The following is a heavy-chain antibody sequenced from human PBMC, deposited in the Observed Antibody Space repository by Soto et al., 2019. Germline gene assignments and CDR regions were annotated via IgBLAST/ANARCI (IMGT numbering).Heavy chain of an antibody. V-gene: IGHV1-18*01. Sequence: QVQLVQSGAEVKKPGASVKVSCKASGYTFTSYAISWVRQAPGQGLEWMGWISGYNGNTNYAQKLQDRVTMTTDTSTNTAYMELRSLRSDDTAVYYCARDGDYAWGSYRYIPPYDNWGQGTLVTVSS. CDR1: GYTFTSYA. D-gene: IGHD3-16*02. J-gene: IGHJ4*02. CDR2: ISGYNGNT. CDR3: ARDGDYAWGSYRYIPPYDN.